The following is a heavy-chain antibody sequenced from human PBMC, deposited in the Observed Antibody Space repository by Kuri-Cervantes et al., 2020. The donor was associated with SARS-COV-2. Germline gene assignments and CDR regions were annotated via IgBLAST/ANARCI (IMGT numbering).Heavy chain of an antibody. CDR2: ISSSGSTT. V-gene: IGHV3-48*03. CDR3: ARAPTVTLDY. CDR1: GFTFSSYE. Sequence: LSLTCAASGFTFSSYEMNWVRQAPGKGLEWVSYISSSGSTTYYADSVKGRFTISRDNAKNSLYLQMSSLRAEDTAVYYCARAPTVTLDYWGQGTLVTVSS. J-gene: IGHJ4*02. D-gene: IGHD4-17*01.